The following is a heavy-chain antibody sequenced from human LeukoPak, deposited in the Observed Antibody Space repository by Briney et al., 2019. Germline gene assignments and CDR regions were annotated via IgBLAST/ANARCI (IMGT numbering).Heavy chain of an antibody. J-gene: IGHJ3*02. CDR2: ISSDGDTT. Sequence: GGSLRLSCAASGFTFSSYAMSWVRQAPGKGLEWVSGISSDGDTTYYADSVKGRFTISRDNSRNTLYLQMNSLRAEDTAVYSCARDLRGLDAFDIWGQGTMVTVSS. CDR1: GFTFSSYA. V-gene: IGHV3-23*01. D-gene: IGHD3-10*01. CDR3: ARDLRGLDAFDI.